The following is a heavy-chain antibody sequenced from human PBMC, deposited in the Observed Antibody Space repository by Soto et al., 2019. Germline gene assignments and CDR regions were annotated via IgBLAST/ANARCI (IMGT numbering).Heavy chain of an antibody. CDR2: TSMTGSII. Sequence: QVQLVESGGGLVKPGGSLRLSCAASGFTFSDYYTSWLRQAPGKGLEWLSHTSMTGSIIKYADSVKGRITISRDNAKNSLFLEMDSLRAGDTAGYYRGRGGSRRTFHPLGRGTLVTVSS. V-gene: IGHV3-11*01. CDR1: GFTFSDYY. D-gene: IGHD6-13*01. J-gene: IGHJ2*01. CDR3: GRGGSRRTFHP.